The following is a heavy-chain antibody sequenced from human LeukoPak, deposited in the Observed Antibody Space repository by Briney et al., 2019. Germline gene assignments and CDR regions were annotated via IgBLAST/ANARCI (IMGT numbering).Heavy chain of an antibody. J-gene: IGHJ5*02. CDR3: ARHRRSTSRGMGPNWSDP. CDR1: GGSFSGYY. Sequence: PSETLSLTCAVYGGSFSGYYWSWIRQPPGKGLEWIGEINHSGSTNYNPSLKSRVTIAVDTSKNQFSLKLSSVTAADRAVYYCARHRRSTSRGMGPNWSDPWGQGTLVTVSS. D-gene: IGHD2-2*01. V-gene: IGHV4-34*01. CDR2: INHSGST.